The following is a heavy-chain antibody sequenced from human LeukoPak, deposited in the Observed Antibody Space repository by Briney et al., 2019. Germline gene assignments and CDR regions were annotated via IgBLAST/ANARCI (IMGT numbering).Heavy chain of an antibody. CDR2: IWYDGSNK. CDR1: GFAFSSFA. J-gene: IGHJ4*02. CDR3: AKDQRGSYFYYFDY. D-gene: IGHD1-26*01. Sequence: GRSLRLSCAASGFAFSSFAMHWVRQAPGKGLEWVAIIWYDGSNKYYADSVKGRFTISRDNSKNTVSLQMNSPRAEDTAIYYCAKDQRGSYFYYFDYWGQGTLVTVSS. V-gene: IGHV3-33*03.